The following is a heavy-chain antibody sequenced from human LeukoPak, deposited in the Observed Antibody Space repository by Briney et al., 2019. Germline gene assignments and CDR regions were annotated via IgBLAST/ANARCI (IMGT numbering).Heavy chain of an antibody. D-gene: IGHD6-19*01. CDR1: GFTFSSYA. CDR3: ARDLPNWGIAVAGPDY. CDR2: ISGSGGST. V-gene: IGHV3-23*01. J-gene: IGHJ4*02. Sequence: QPGGSLRLSCAASGFTFSSYAMSWVRQAPGQGLECGLAISGSGGSTYYADSVKGRFTISRDNSKNTLYLQMNSLRAEDTAVYYCARDLPNWGIAVAGPDYWGQGTLVTVSS.